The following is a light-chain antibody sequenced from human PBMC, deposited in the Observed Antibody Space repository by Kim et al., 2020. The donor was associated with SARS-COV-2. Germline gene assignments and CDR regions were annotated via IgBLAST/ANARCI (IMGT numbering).Light chain of an antibody. J-gene: IGKJ1*01. CDR2: DAS. CDR1: QSVSSY. CDR3: QQRSNWWT. V-gene: IGKV3-11*01. Sequence: SWSPGESATLSCRASQSVSSYLAWYQQKPGQAPRLLIYDASNRATGIPARFSGSGSGTDFTLTISSLEPEDFAVYYCQQRSNWWTFGQGTKVDIK.